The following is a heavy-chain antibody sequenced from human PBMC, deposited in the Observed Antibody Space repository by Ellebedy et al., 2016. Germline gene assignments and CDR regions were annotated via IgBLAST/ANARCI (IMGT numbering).Heavy chain of an antibody. CDR2: IHSTGST. J-gene: IGHJ4*02. D-gene: IGHD3-10*01. Sequence: SETLSLTCIISGGSVSSYYWSWIRQPAGKGLEWIGRIHSTGSTNYSPALKSRVTMSVETSKNYFSLILTSVTVEDTAVYYCARGTRTSNMVGGVINYFDSWGQGALVTVSS. CDR3: ARGTRTSNMVGGVINYFDS. CDR1: GGSVSSYY. V-gene: IGHV4-4*07.